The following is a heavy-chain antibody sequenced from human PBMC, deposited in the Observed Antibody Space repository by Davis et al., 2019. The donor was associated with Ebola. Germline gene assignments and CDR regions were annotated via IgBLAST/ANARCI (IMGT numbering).Heavy chain of an antibody. CDR2: VSGSGVGT. J-gene: IGHJ5*02. CDR3: AKGKADFILDWLDP. D-gene: IGHD2-15*01. CDR1: GFTFSNYW. V-gene: IGHV3-23*01. Sequence: GESLKISCTASGFTFSNYWMAWVRQPPGKGLEWVSTVSGSGVGTFYADSVKGRFTVSRDNSKNTLFLQMNSLRDEDSGVYYCAKGKADFILDWLDPWGQGTLVIVSS.